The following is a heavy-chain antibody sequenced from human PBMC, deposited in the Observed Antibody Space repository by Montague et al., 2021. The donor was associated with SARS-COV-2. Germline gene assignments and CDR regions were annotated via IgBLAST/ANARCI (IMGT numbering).Heavy chain of an antibody. D-gene: IGHD1-7*01. J-gene: IGHJ4*02. CDR2: IDWDDDK. CDR1: GFSLSTSGMC. V-gene: IGHV2-70*11. CDR3: ARETGTTVSLDY. Sequence: PPLVKPTQTLTLTCIFSGFSLSTSGMCVSWIRQPPGKALEWLARIDWDDDKYYSTSLKTRLTISKDTSKNQVVLTMTNMDPVDTATYYCARETGTTVSLDYWGQGTLVTVSS.